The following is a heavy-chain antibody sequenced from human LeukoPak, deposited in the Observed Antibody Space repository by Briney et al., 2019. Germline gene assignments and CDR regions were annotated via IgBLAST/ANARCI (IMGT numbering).Heavy chain of an antibody. CDR3: ARQSSPPYEFWSAYYSDY. D-gene: IGHD3-3*01. CDR2: IYYTGST. CDR1: GGSISSSSYY. V-gene: IGHV4-39*07. Sequence: SETLSLTCTVSGGSISSSSYYWGWIRPPPGKGLEWIGSIYYTGSTYYNPSLKSRVTISIDTSKNQFSLKLSSVTAADTAVYYCARQSSPPYEFWSAYYSDYWGQGTLVTVSS. J-gene: IGHJ4*02.